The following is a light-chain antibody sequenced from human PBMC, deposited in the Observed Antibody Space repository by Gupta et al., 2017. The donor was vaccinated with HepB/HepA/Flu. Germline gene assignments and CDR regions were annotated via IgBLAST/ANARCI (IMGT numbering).Light chain of an antibody. CDR2: DVS. Sequence: QSATTQPASVSGSPGPSITISCTGTSSDVGGYNYVYWYQQHPDKAPKVIIFDVSNRPSGVSHRFSVSKSGNTASLTISGRQAEDVADYYCNSYTCSSTVLFGGGTKLTVL. J-gene: IGLJ2*01. CDR1: SSDVGGYNY. V-gene: IGLV2-14*03. CDR3: NSYTCSSTVL.